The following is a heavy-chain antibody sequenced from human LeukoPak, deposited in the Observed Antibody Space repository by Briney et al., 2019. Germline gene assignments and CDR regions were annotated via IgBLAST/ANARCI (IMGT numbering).Heavy chain of an antibody. J-gene: IGHJ4*02. CDR2: IRGCGET. V-gene: IGHV3-23*01. D-gene: IGHD1-1*01. Sequence: RGSLRLSCAASGFSFSNYATSWVRPAPEGGPGWVSCIRGCGETFYADYVKGRFTLSRDDSRNTVYLKLNNLRVEDTAIYYCAKANWVSNADAVWWGQGTQVTVSS. CDR1: GFSFSNYA. CDR3: AKANWVSNADAVW.